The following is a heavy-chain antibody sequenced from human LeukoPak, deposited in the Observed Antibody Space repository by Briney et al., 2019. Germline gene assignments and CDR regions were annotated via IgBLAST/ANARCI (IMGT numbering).Heavy chain of an antibody. V-gene: IGHV4-59*01. D-gene: IGHD6-19*01. Sequence: SETLSLTCTVSGGSISSYYWSWLRQPPGKGLEWIGYIYYTGSTNYNPSLKSRVTISVDTSKKQFSLKLSSVTAADTAVYYCATGRAYSSVDYWGQGTLVTVSS. CDR1: GGSISSYY. J-gene: IGHJ4*02. CDR3: ATGRAYSSVDY. CDR2: IYYTGST.